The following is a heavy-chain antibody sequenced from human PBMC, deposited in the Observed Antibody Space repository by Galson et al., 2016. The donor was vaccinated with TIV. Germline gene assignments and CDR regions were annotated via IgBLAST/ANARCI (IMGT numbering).Heavy chain of an antibody. CDR2: INPNGGDT. CDR3: ARDLMTSVTTPFDF. J-gene: IGHJ4*01. Sequence: SVKVSCKASGYPFAGQYLHWVRQAPGQGLEWMGWINPNGGDTNYAQKFQNRVTMTRDTSISTAYMELSSLRTDDTAVYYCARDLMTSVTTPFDFWGQGTPVTVSS. D-gene: IGHD4-17*01. CDR1: GYPFAGQY. V-gene: IGHV1-2*02.